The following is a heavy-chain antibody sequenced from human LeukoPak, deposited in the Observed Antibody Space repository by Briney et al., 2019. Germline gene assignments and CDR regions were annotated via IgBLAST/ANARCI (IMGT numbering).Heavy chain of an antibody. CDR2: VYPRNSET. V-gene: IGHV5-51*01. D-gene: IGHD5-12*01. J-gene: IGHJ4*02. CDR1: GYKFTDYW. CDR3: ARHRYSGSDTQGFDY. Sequence: GESLKISCRGSGYKFTDYWIAGVRQMPGKGLEWMGIVYPRNSETSYSPPFQGHVTTSADKSISTGYMQWRRLKASDTAIYFCARHRYSGSDTQGFDYWGQGPLVTVSS.